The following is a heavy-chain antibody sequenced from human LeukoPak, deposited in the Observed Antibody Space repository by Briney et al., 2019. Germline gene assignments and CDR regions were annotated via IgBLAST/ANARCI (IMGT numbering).Heavy chain of an antibody. D-gene: IGHD1-7*01. Sequence: PGGSLRLSCAASGFTFSSYAVSWVRLAPGKGLEWVSAISGSGGSTYYADSVKGRFTISRDNSKNTLYLLMNSLRAEDTAVYYCAKDLRSGTTEYYYMDVWGKGTTVTVSS. V-gene: IGHV3-23*01. J-gene: IGHJ6*03. CDR3: AKDLRSGTTEYYYMDV. CDR1: GFTFSSYA. CDR2: ISGSGGST.